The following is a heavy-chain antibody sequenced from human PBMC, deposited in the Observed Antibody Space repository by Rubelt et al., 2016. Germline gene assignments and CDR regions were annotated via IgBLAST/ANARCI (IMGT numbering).Heavy chain of an antibody. J-gene: IGHJ2*01. D-gene: IGHD5-18*01. Sequence: QVQLVQSGAEVKKPGASVKVSCKASGYTFTSYAMHWVRQAPGQRLEWMGWINAGNGNTKYSQKFQCRVTITRGTSAGTAYMELRSLRSEDTAVYYCARSKDTAMVTDADWYFDLWGRGTLVTVSS. CDR2: INAGNGNT. CDR1: GYTFTSYA. V-gene: IGHV1-3*01. CDR3: ARSKDTAMVTDADWYFDL.